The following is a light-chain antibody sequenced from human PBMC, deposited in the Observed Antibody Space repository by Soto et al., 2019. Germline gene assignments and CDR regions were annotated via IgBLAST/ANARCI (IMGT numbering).Light chain of an antibody. Sequence: EIVLTQSPGTRSLSPGERASLSCRASQSLSSYLAWYQQKPGQAPRLLIYGASSRATGIPDRFGGSGSGTDFTLTISRLEPEDFAVYYCRQYGSSPSYTFGQGTKLEIK. J-gene: IGKJ2*01. CDR1: QSLSSY. V-gene: IGKV3-20*01. CDR3: RQYGSSPSYT. CDR2: GAS.